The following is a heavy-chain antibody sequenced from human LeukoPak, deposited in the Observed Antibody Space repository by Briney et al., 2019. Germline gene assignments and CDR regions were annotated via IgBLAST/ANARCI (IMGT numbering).Heavy chain of an antibody. J-gene: IGHJ4*02. CDR1: GFTFSSYA. CDR3: AKAPGDYFDY. CDR2: ISYDGGNK. Sequence: PGGSLRLSCAASGFTFSSYAMHWVRQAPGKGLEWVAVISYDGGNKYYADSVKGRFTISRDNSKNTLYLQMNSLRAEDTAVYYCAKAPGDYFDYWGQGTLVTVSS. D-gene: IGHD4-17*01. V-gene: IGHV3-30-3*01.